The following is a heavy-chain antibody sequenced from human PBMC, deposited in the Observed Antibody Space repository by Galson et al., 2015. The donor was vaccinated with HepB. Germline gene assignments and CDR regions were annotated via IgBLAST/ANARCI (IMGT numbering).Heavy chain of an antibody. D-gene: IGHD6-13*01. V-gene: IGHV3-33*08. CDR2: IWKDGSNK. Sequence: SLRLSCAASGFRFRSDGMHWVRQAPGKGLEWMALIWKDGSNKHYADSLKGRFRISRGNAKNTLFLEADSLRAEDTAVYYCAREDATITVAALEYWGQGVLVTVSS. J-gene: IGHJ4*02. CDR3: AREDATITVAALEY. CDR1: GFRFRSDG.